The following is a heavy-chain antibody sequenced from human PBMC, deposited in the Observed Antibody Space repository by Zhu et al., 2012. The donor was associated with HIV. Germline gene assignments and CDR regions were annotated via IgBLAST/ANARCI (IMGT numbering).Heavy chain of an antibody. CDR1: GASIGSSTYY. CDR2: IYYSGTT. D-gene: IGHD5-18*01. V-gene: IGHV4-39*07. Sequence: QVQLLESGPGLVRPSETLSLTCTVSGASIGSSTYYWGWIRQPPGKGLEWIGSIYYSGTTYYNPSLKSRVTISVDTSKNQFSLKLNSVTAADTAVYYCANLWGYDYGLRVDIRDYWGQGTLVIVSS. CDR3: ANLWGYDYGLRVDIRDY. J-gene: IGHJ4*02.